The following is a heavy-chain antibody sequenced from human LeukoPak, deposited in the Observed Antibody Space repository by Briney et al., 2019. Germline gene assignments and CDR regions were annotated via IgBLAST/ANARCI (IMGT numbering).Heavy chain of an antibody. CDR1: GFTFSSCG. J-gene: IGHJ4*02. Sequence: GGSLRLSCAASGFTFSSCGMYWVRQAPGKGLEWVAFIRYDGSNKYYADSVKGRFTISRDNSKNTLYLQMNSLRAEDTAVYYCAKWPRTSGWSLGVDYWGQGTLVTVSS. CDR2: IRYDGSNK. V-gene: IGHV3-30*02. D-gene: IGHD6-19*01. CDR3: AKWPRTSGWSLGVDY.